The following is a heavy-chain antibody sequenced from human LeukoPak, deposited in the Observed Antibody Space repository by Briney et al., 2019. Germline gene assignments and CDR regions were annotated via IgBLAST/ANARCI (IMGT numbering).Heavy chain of an antibody. CDR1: GGSINSSSYY. CDR2: IYYSGST. V-gene: IGHV4-39*01. D-gene: IGHD3-22*01. J-gene: IGHJ3*02. CDR3: ARQREGGYYAWRLAFDI. Sequence: PSETLSLTCTVSGGSINSSSYYWGWIRQPPGKGLEWIGSIYYSGSTYYNPSLKSRVTISVDTSKNQFSLKLSSVTAADTAVYYCARQREGGYYAWRLAFDIWGQGTMVTVSS.